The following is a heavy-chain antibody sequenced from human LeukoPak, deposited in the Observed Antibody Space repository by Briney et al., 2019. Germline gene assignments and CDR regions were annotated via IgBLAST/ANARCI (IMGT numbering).Heavy chain of an antibody. CDR1: GFTFSRYW. D-gene: IGHD5-18*01. CDR2: INSDGSKT. CDR3: ARDPDSNGRSSKDY. V-gene: IGHV3-74*01. Sequence: GGSLRLSCAASGFTFSRYWMHWVRQAPGKGLVWVSRINSDGSKTTYADSVRGRFTISRDNAKNTLYLQMNSLRAEDTAVYYCARDPDSNGRSSKDYWGQGTLVTVSS. J-gene: IGHJ4*02.